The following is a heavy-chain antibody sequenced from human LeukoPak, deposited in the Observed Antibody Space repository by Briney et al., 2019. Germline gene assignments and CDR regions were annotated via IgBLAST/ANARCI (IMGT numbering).Heavy chain of an antibody. CDR3: ARDGDPIDYDILTGYSAFDI. V-gene: IGHV3-21*01. Sequence: PGGSLRLSCAASAFTFSSYSMNWVRQAPGKGLEWVSSISSSSSYIYYADSVKGRFTISRDNAKNSLYLQMNSLRAEDTAVYYCARDGDPIDYDILTGYSAFDIWGQGTMVTVSS. CDR2: ISSSSSYI. D-gene: IGHD3-9*01. J-gene: IGHJ3*02. CDR1: AFTFSSYS.